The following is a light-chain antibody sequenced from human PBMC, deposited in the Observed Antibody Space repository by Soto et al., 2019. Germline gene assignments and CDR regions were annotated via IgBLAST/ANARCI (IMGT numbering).Light chain of an antibody. CDR3: QQSSGWT. CDR2: KAS. V-gene: IGKV1-5*03. Sequence: DIPMTQSPSTLSASLSERVSMTCRASQSISSWLAWYQQKPGKAPKLLIYKASSLESGVPSRFSGSGSGTEFTLTISSLQPDDFATYYCQQSSGWTFGQGTKVDI. J-gene: IGKJ1*01. CDR1: QSISSW.